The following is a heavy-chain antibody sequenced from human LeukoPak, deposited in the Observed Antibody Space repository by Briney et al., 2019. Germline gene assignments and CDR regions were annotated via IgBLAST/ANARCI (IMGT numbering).Heavy chain of an antibody. CDR3: ARLMTTVTNFDY. D-gene: IGHD4-17*01. Sequence: ASVKVSCKASGYTFTGYYMHWVRQAPGQGLEWMGWINPNSGGTNYAQKFQGRVTMNRDTSISTAYMELSRLRSDDTAVYYCARLMTTVTNFDYWGQGTLVTVSS. CDR1: GYTFTGYY. J-gene: IGHJ4*02. CDR2: INPNSGGT. V-gene: IGHV1-2*02.